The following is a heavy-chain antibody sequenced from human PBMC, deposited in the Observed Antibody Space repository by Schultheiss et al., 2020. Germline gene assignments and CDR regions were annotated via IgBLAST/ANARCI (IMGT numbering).Heavy chain of an antibody. CDR2: ISYDGSNK. Sequence: GGSLSLSCAASGFTFSSYGMHWVRQAPGKGLEWVAVISYDGSNKYYADSMKGRFTISRDNSKNTLYLKMNSLRAEDTAVYYCARDIYSSGYYDYYYYMDVWGKGTTVTIS. J-gene: IGHJ6*03. CDR3: ARDIYSSGYYDYYYYMDV. CDR1: GFTFSSYG. V-gene: IGHV3-30*03. D-gene: IGHD3-22*01.